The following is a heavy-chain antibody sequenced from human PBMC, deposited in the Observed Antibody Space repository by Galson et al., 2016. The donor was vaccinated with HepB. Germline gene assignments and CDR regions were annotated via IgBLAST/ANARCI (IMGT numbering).Heavy chain of an antibody. J-gene: IGHJ2*01. CDR3: VKDTAGSWWFLYRYFEL. D-gene: IGHD2-15*01. CDR1: GLTFSSYA. V-gene: IGHV3-23*01. CDR2: ISGSGGST. Sequence: SLRLSCAASGLTFSSYAMGWVRQAPGKGLEWVSSISGSGGSTYYADSVKGRFSIARDNSKNTLYLQMNSLRAEDTALYYCVKDTAGSWWFLYRYFELWGRGILVAGSS.